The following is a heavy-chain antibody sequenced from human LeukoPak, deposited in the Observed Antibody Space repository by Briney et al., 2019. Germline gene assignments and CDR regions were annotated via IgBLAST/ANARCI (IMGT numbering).Heavy chain of an antibody. J-gene: IGHJ4*02. CDR3: AKDPPELWFGAFFDY. V-gene: IGHV3-23*01. D-gene: IGHD3-10*01. CDR1: GLTFSSYG. CDR2: ISGSGGST. Sequence: GGSLRLSCAASGLTFSSYGMSWVRQAPGKGLEWVSAISGSGGSTYYADSVKGRFTISRDNSKNTLYLQMNSLRAEDTAVYYCAKDPPELWFGAFFDYWGQGTLVTVSS.